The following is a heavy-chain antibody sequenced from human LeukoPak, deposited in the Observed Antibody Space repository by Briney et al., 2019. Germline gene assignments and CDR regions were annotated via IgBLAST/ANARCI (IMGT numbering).Heavy chain of an antibody. CDR3: ARERTSRPEA. J-gene: IGHJ5*01. CDR2: IIPIVNVP. V-gene: IGHV1-69*04. D-gene: IGHD1-14*01. Sequence: SVKVSCTTSGATFGSYTITWVRQAPGQGLEWMGRIIPIVNVPNYTQKFQGRLTITADTSTNTAYMELNSLISEDTAVYFCARERTSRPEAWGQATLIIVSS. CDR1: GATFGSYT.